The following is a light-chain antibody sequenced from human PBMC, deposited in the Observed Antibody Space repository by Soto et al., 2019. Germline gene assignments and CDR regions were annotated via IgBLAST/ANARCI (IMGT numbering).Light chain of an antibody. J-gene: IGKJ4*01. CDR2: GAS. V-gene: IGKV3-15*01. Sequence: EIVRTQSPATLSVYLGEGVTLSCSASQSIRGDLAWYQQKPGQTLRLLIYGASTRATGVPARFSGSGSGTEFTLTIRSLQSEDSAVYYCPQFNIWPLTFGGGTKVEIK. CDR3: PQFNIWPLT. CDR1: QSIRGD.